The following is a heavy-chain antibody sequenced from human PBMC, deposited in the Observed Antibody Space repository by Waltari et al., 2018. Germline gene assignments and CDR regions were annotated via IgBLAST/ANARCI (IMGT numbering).Heavy chain of an antibody. CDR3: ARVGATNLPYFYGMDV. V-gene: IGHV3-7*01. J-gene: IGHJ6*02. CDR1: GITFGAYW. D-gene: IGHD1-26*01. CDR2: IKQDVSEK. Sequence: EMQLVESGGDLVQPGGSLRLSCAASGITFGAYWMSWVRQAPGKGLEWVSNIKQDVSEKNYGDSVKGRFTISRDNAKKLLYLQMNSLRVEDTAVYFCARVGATNLPYFYGMDVWGQGTTVTVSS.